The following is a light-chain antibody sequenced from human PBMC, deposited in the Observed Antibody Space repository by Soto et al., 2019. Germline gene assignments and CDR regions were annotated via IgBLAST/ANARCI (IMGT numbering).Light chain of an antibody. V-gene: IGKV3-11*01. CDR3: QQRSNR. CDR1: QSVSRS. CDR2: DAS. J-gene: IGKJ4*01. Sequence: EIVLTQSPATLSSSPGDRAVLSCRASQSVSRSLTWYQHKPGQAPRLLIYDASTRATGIPRRFSGSGSGTDFTLTISSLEPEDFAVYYCQQRSNRFGGGTKVDIK.